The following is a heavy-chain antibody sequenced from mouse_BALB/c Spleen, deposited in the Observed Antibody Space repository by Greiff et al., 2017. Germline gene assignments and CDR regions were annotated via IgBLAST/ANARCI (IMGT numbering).Heavy chain of an antibody. CDR3: ARAPTLYAMDY. Sequence: EVQVVESGGGLVQPGGSLRLSCATSGFTFTDYYMSWVRQPPGKALEWLGFIRNKANGYTTEYSASVKGRFTISRDNSQSILYLQMNTLRAEDSATYYCARAPTLYAMDYWGQGTSVTVSS. D-gene: IGHD2-10*01. J-gene: IGHJ4*01. CDR1: GFTFTDYY. V-gene: IGHV7-3*02. CDR2: IRNKANGYTT.